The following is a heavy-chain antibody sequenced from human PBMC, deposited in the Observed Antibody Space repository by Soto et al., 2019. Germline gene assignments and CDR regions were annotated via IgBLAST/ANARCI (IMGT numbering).Heavy chain of an antibody. CDR1: AGSFSGYY. V-gene: IGHV4-34*01. Sequence: QVQLQQWGAGLLKPSETLSLTCAVNAGSFSGYYWTWIRQPPGKGLEWIGEINHSGGTNYNPSLKSRVTISEDTSKNQFSLKLTSVTAADTAVYYCARHRGYSYGTTTLHYYYYGMDVWGQGTTVTVSS. D-gene: IGHD5-18*01. CDR3: ARHRGYSYGTTTLHYYYYGMDV. CDR2: INHSGGT. J-gene: IGHJ6*02.